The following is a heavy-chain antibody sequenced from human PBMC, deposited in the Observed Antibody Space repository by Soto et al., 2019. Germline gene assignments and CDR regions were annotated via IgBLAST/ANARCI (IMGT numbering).Heavy chain of an antibody. CDR1: GFTFSAYW. CDR2: INRDGSKK. D-gene: IGHD6-13*01. CDR3: ARDVSPGSSSLYLDAFDI. V-gene: IGHV3-7*03. J-gene: IGHJ3*02. Sequence: EVQLEESGGDLVQPGGSLRLSCAASGFTFSAYWMTWVGQAPGKGLEWVANINRDGSKKSYLDSVRGRFTISRDNVGNSLYLQMDSLRADDTALYYCARDVSPGSSSLYLDAFDIWGQGTMVTVSS.